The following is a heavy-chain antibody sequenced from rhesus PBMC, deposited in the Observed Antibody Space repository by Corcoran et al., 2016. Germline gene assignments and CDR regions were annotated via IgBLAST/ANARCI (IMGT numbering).Heavy chain of an antibody. D-gene: IGHD5-12*01. V-gene: IGHV4S10*01. CDR2: IYGSRTST. CDR3: ARRGYSYSWVDY. CDR1: GGSISDSYR. J-gene: IGHJ4*01. Sequence: QVQLQEAGPGVVKPSETLSPTCAVSGGSISDSYRWSWIRQPPGKGLEWMGYIYGSRTSTNYNPSLKIRVTISTDTSKNQCSLKLSSVTAADTAVYYCARRGYSYSWVDYWGQGVLVTVSS.